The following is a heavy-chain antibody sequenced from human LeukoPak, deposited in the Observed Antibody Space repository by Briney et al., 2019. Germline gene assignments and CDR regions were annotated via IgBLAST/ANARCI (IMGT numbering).Heavy chain of an antibody. D-gene: IGHD2-8*02. V-gene: IGHV4-34*01. CDR2: INQSGST. Sequence: SETLSLTCAVYGGSFSGDYCNCIRQPPGRGLEWTGEINQSGSTNYNPSLKSRVTISLETSKNQFPLKLNSVTAADTAVYYCARKGWVVLRAFDVWGRGTMVTVSS. J-gene: IGHJ3*01. CDR1: GGSFSGDY. CDR3: ARKGWVVLRAFDV.